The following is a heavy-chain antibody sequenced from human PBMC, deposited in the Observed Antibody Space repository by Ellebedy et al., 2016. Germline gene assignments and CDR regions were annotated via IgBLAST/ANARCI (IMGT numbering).Heavy chain of an antibody. V-gene: IGHV1-8*01. D-gene: IGHD2-21*02. CDR3: ATQQGMVPAA. CDR1: GYTFTSRD. Sequence: ASVKVSCXTSGYTFTSRDINWVRQATGQGLEWMGWMNPKSGHRAYGKKFQGRVTMTSDNSINTAYMELSSLRSDDTAVYYCATQQGMVPAAWGQGTLVTVSS. J-gene: IGHJ4*02. CDR2: MNPKSGHR.